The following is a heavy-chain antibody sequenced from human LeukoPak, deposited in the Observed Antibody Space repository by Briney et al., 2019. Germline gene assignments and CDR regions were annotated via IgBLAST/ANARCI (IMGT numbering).Heavy chain of an antibody. CDR1: GFTFSSYG. CDR3: ARDDYDSSGYNAFGI. V-gene: IGHV3-30*03. D-gene: IGHD3-22*01. Sequence: HAGGSLRLSCAASGFTFSSYGMHWVRQAPGKGLEWVAVISYDGSNKYYADSVKGRFTISRDNSKNTLYLQMNSLRAEDTAVYYCARDDYDSSGYNAFGIWGQGTMVTVSS. CDR2: ISYDGSNK. J-gene: IGHJ3*02.